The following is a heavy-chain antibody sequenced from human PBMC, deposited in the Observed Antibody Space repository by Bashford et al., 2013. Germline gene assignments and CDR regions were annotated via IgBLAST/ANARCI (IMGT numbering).Heavy chain of an antibody. D-gene: IGHD1-7*01. CDR3: ARNNGNYRLDD. CDR1: GFIFSDYY. Sequence: GGSLRLSCAASGFIFSDYYMDWVRQAPGKGLEWVGRIGNKAYSSTTEYAASVKGRFIVSRDDSRNSLYLQMNSLKTEDTAVYYCARNNGNYRLDDWGQGTLVTVSS. J-gene: IGHJ4*02. V-gene: IGHV3-72*01. CDR2: IGNKAYSSTT.